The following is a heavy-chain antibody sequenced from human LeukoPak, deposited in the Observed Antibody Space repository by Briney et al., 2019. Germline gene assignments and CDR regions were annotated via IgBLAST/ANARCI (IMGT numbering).Heavy chain of an antibody. CDR2: IYYSGST. CDR1: GVSISSSSYY. Sequence: SETLSLTCTVSGVSISSSSYYWGWIRQPPGKGLEWIGSIYYSGSTYYNPSLKSRVTISVDTSKNQFSLKLSSVTAADTAVYYCAREGRDGYNLVYYYMDVWGKGTTVTVSS. CDR3: AREGRDGYNLVYYYMDV. D-gene: IGHD5-24*01. V-gene: IGHV4-39*07. J-gene: IGHJ6*03.